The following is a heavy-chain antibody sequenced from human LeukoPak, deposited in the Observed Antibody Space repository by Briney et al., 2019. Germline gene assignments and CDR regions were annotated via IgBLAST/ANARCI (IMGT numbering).Heavy chain of an antibody. CDR2: IYYSGST. CDR1: GGSISSYY. CDR3: ARGINRKEVTHLDY. Sequence: PSETLSLTCTVSGGSISSYYWSWIRQPPGKGLEWIGSIYYSGSTNYNPSLKSRVTISVDTSKNQFSLKLSSVTAADTAVYYCARGINRKEVTHLDYWGQGTLVTVSS. V-gene: IGHV4-59*12. D-gene: IGHD4-23*01. J-gene: IGHJ4*02.